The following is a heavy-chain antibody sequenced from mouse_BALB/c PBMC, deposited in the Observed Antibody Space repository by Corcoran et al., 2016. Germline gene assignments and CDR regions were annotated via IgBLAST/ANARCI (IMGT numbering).Heavy chain of an antibody. D-gene: IGHD1-1*01. Sequence: EVQLQQSGPELVKPGTSVKISCKASGYSFTGYYMHWVKQSHVKSLEWIGRINPYNGATSYNQNFKDKASLTVDKSSSTTYMELHSLTSEDSAVYYCASGALLRYFDYWGQGTTLTVSS. CDR3: ASGALLRYFDY. CDR2: INPYNGAT. CDR1: GYSFTGYY. J-gene: IGHJ2*01. V-gene: IGHV1S30*01.